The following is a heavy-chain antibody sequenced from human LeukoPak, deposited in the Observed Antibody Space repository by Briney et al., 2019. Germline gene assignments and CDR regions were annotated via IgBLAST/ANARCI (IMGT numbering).Heavy chain of an antibody. CDR2: ISISSTTI. D-gene: IGHD4-17*01. CDR1: GFTFSDYY. CDR3: ARAGRLQYGDYVAFDY. V-gene: IGHV3-11*01. J-gene: IGHJ4*02. Sequence: GGSLRLSCAASGFTFSDYYMSWIRQAPGKGLEWVSYISISSTTIYYADSVKGRFTFSRDNAKNSLYLQMNSLRDEDTAVYYCARAGRLQYGDYVAFDYWGQGTLVTVSS.